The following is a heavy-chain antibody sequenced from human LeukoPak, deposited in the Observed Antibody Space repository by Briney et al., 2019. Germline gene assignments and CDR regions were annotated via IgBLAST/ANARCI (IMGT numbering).Heavy chain of an antibody. J-gene: IGHJ2*01. D-gene: IGHD1-26*01. Sequence: SETLSLTCTVSGGSISPYYWTWIRQSPGKALEWIGYIYYSGRTSYNPSLKSRVTMSVDTSKNQFSLQLSSVTAAYTAVYYCARDGNPWNLDVWGRGTLVTVSS. V-gene: IGHV4-59*01. CDR2: IYYSGRT. CDR3: ARDGNPWNLDV. CDR1: GGSISPYY.